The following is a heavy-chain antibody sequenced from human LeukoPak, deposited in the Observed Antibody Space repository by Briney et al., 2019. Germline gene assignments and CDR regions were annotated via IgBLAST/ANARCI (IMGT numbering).Heavy chain of an antibody. CDR3: AREPHYYGSGSPYDY. V-gene: IGHV1-18*01. D-gene: IGHD3-10*01. CDR2: ISVYNGNT. CDR1: GYTFTSYG. Sequence: ASVKVSCKASGYTFTSYGISWVRQAPGQGLEWMGWISVYNGNTNYAQKLQGRVTMTTDTSTSTAYMELKSLRSDDTAVYYCAREPHYYGSGSPYDYWGQGTLVTVSS. J-gene: IGHJ4*02.